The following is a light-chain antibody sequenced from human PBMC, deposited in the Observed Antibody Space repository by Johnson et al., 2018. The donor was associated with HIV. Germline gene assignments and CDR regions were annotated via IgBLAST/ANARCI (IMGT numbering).Light chain of an antibody. CDR2: ENN. CDR1: SSNIGNNY. V-gene: IGLV1-51*02. J-gene: IGLJ1*01. CDR3: GTWDSSLSAYV. Sequence: QAVLTQPPSVSAAPGQKVTISCSGSSSNIGNNYVSWYQQLPGTAPKLLIYENNKRPSGIPDRFSGSKSGTSATLGITGLQTGDAADYDCGTWDSSLSAYVFGTGTKGTVL.